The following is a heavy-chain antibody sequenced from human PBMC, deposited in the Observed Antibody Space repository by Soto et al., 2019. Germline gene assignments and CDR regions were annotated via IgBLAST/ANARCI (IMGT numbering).Heavy chain of an antibody. CDR2: ISSSTI. D-gene: IGHD3-22*01. CDR3: AREGDSSGWYNWFDP. V-gene: IGHV3-48*01. J-gene: IGHJ5*02. CDR1: GFTFSTFN. Sequence: GGSLRLSCAASGFTFSTFNMNWVRQAPGKGLEWVSYISSSTIYYADSVKGRFTISRDNAKNSLYLQMNSLRAEDTAVYYCAREGDSSGWYNWFDPWGQGTLVTVSS.